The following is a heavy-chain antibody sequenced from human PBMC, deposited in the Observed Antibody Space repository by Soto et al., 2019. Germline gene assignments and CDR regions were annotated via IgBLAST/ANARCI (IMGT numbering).Heavy chain of an antibody. J-gene: IGHJ5*02. CDR3: ARARLAFGIDT. D-gene: IGHD3-16*01. Sequence: PSETLSLTCAVSGGSISSGGYSWSWIRQPPGKGLEWIGYIYHSGSTYYNPSLKSRVTISVDRSKNQFSLKLTSVTAADTAVYYCARARLAFGIDTWGQGTLVTVSS. CDR1: GGSISSGGYS. CDR2: IYHSGST. V-gene: IGHV4-30-2*01.